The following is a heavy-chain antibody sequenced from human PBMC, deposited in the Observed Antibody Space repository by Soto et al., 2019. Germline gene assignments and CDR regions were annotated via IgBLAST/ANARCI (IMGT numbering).Heavy chain of an antibody. D-gene: IGHD3-10*01. V-gene: IGHV3-30*18. CDR2: ISYDGSNK. CDR3: AKDTYYYGSGSLLYYYYYGMDV. J-gene: IGHJ6*02. Sequence: HPGGSLRLSCAASGFTFSSYGMHWVRQAPGKGLEWVAVISYDGSNKYYADSVKGRFTISRDNSKNTLYLQMNSLRAEDTAVYYCAKDTYYYGSGSLLYYYYYGMDVWGQGTTVTSP. CDR1: GFTFSSYG.